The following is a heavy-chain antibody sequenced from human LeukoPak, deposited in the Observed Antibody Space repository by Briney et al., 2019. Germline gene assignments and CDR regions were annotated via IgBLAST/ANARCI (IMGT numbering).Heavy chain of an antibody. V-gene: IGHV4-34*01. Sequence: PSETLSLTCAVYGGSFSGYYWSWIRQPPGKGLEWIGEIDHSGSTNYNPSLKSRVTISVDTSKNQFSLKLSSVTAADTAVYYCERSIEVVVITPFDYWGRGTLVTVSS. CDR1: GGSFSGYY. CDR2: IDHSGST. CDR3: ERSIEVVVITPFDY. J-gene: IGHJ4*02. D-gene: IGHD3-22*01.